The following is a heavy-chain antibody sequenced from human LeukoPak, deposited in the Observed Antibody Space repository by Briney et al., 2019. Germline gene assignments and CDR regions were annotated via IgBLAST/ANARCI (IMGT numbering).Heavy chain of an antibody. CDR3: ARARITMVRGGTYYMDV. V-gene: IGHV3-11*01. J-gene: IGHJ6*03. CDR2: ISSSGSTI. CDR1: GFTFSDYY. Sequence: GGSLRLFCAASGFTFSDYYMSWIRQAPGKGLEWVSYISSSGSTIYYADSVKGRFTISRDNAKTSLYLQRNSLRAEDTAVYYCARARITMVRGGTYYMDVWGKGTTVTVSS. D-gene: IGHD3-10*01.